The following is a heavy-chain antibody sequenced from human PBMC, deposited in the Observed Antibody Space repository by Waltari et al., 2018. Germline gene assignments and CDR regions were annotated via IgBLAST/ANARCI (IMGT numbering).Heavy chain of an antibody. V-gene: IGHV5-51*01. Sequence: EVQLVQSGAEGKKPGESLKISCKGSGYRFTNYWIGWVRQMPGTGLEWIGFVYPGDSDTRYSQSFQGQVTISADKSISTAYMQWSSLRASDTAMYYCARAYASGDDAFDLWGQGTVVTVSS. CDR3: ARAYASGDDAFDL. D-gene: IGHD2-2*01. CDR1: GYRFTNYW. J-gene: IGHJ3*01. CDR2: VYPGDSDT.